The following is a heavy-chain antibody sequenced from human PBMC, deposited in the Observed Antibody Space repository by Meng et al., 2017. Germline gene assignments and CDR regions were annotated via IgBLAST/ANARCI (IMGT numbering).Heavy chain of an antibody. J-gene: IGHJ4*02. V-gene: IGHV6-1*01. CDR3: ARGSYSFDS. D-gene: IGHD1-26*01. Sequence: QIPPQRSGPGLAKPSQTLALICAISGDSVSSNSASWNWIRQSPSGGLEWLGRAYYRSKWYHDYAESVKSRISIDPDTSKNQFSLQLRSVTPEDSAVYYCARGSYSFDSWGQRTLVTVSS. CDR2: AYYRSKWYH. CDR1: GDSVSSNSAS.